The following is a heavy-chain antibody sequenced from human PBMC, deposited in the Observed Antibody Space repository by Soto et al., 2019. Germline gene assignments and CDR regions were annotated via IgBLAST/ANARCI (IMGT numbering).Heavy chain of an antibody. CDR2: IRSKAYGGTT. CDR1: GFTFGDYA. CDR3: TREGYYYDSSGYYPLWDAFDI. J-gene: IGHJ3*02. Sequence: GGSLRLSCTASGFTFGDYAMSWFRQAPGKGLEWVGFIRSKAYGGTTEYAASVKGRFTISRDDSKSIAYLQMNSLKTEDTAVYYCTREGYYYDSSGYYPLWDAFDIWGQGTMVTVSS. D-gene: IGHD3-22*01. V-gene: IGHV3-49*03.